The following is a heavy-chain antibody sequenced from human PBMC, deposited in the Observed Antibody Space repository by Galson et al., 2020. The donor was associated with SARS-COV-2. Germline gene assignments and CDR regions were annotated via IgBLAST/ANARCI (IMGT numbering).Heavy chain of an antibody. CDR1: GFRLFGHYW. V-gene: IGHV3-74*01. CDR2: INIGGTYT. CDR3: VRDQYYFQRSGAFRP. Sequence: PGGSLRLSCADSGFRLFGHYWMHWVRQVPGKGLFWVSRINIGGTYTDYADSVRGRFTISREDDKNILFLQMNSLRAEDTGIYYCVRDQYYFQRSGAFRPWGQGTLVTVPS. D-gene: IGHD2-15*01. J-gene: IGHJ5*02.